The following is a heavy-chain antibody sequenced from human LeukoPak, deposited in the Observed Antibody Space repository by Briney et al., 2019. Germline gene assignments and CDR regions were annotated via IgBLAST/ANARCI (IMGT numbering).Heavy chain of an antibody. V-gene: IGHV3-23*01. CDR2: ISASGGST. CDR3: AKYLSAKGPPYGLDV. Sequence: GGSLRLSCAASGFTFSNYAMNWVRQAPGKGLEWVSRISASGGSTNYADSVKGRFNIYRDNSKNTLYLQMNSLRAEDTAIYYCAKYLSAKGPPYGLDVWGQGTTVTVSS. CDR1: GFTFSNYA. J-gene: IGHJ6*02.